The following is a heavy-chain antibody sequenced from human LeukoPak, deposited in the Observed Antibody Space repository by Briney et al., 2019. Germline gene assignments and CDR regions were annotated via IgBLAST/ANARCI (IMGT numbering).Heavy chain of an antibody. CDR2: INPSGGST. V-gene: IGHV1-46*01. Sequence: ASVKVSCKASGYTFTAYYLQWVRLAPGQGLEWMGIINPSGGSTTYAQKFQGRVTMTRDTSTSTVYMELSSLRSEDTAVYYCARSSEFDYWGQGTLVTVSS. J-gene: IGHJ4*02. CDR1: GYTFTAYY. CDR3: ARSSEFDY.